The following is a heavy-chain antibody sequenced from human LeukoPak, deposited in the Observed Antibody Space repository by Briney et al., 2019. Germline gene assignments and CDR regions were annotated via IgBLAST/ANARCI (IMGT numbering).Heavy chain of an antibody. CDR3: AIDPTGTTTGGLYYFDY. CDR1: GGSISSSSYY. V-gene: IGHV4-39*01. D-gene: IGHD1-7*01. CDR2: IYYSGST. Sequence: SETLSLTCTVSGGSISSSSYYWGWIRQPPGKGLEWIGSIYYSGSTYYNPSLKSRVTTSVDTSKNQFSLKLSSVTAADTAVYYCAIDPTGTTTGGLYYFDYWGQGTLVTVSS. J-gene: IGHJ4*02.